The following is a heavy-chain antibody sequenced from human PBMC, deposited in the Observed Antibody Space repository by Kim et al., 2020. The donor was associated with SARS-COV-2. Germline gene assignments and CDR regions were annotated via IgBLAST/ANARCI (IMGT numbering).Heavy chain of an antibody. CDR2: ISGSGGST. V-gene: IGHV3-23*01. CDR3: AKGGYDYVWGSYRYYFDY. D-gene: IGHD3-16*02. Sequence: GGSLRLSCAASGFTFSSYAMSWVRQAPGKGLEWVSAISGSGGSTYYADSVKGRFTISRDNSKNTLYLQMNSLRAEDTAVYYCAKGGYDYVWGSYRYYFDYWGQGTLVTVSS. CDR1: GFTFSSYA. J-gene: IGHJ4*02.